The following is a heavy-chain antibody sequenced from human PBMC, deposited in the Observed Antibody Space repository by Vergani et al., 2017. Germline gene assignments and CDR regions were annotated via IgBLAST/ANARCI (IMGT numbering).Heavy chain of an antibody. Sequence: EVQLLESGGGLVQPGGSLRLSCAASGLTFSSYAMGWVRQAPGKGLVWVSAISGSGGSTYYADSVKGRFTRSRDNSKNTLYLQMNSLRAEDTAVYYWAKGLDYWGQGTLVTVSS. CDR1: GLTFSSYA. J-gene: IGHJ4*02. V-gene: IGHV3-23*01. CDR3: AKGLDY. CDR2: ISGSGGST.